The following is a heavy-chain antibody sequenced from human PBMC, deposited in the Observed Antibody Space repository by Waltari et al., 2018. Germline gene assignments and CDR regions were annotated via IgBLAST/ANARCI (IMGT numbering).Heavy chain of an antibody. D-gene: IGHD2-21*01. CDR1: GYTLTELS. CDR2: FDPEDGET. CDR3: ATGVIATSQVPYGMDV. V-gene: IGHV1-24*01. J-gene: IGHJ6*02. Sequence: QVQLVQSGAEVKKPGASVKVSCKVSGYTLTELSMHWVRPAPGKGLEWMGGFDPEDGETIYAQKFQGRVTMTEDTSTDTAYMELSSLRSEDTAVYYCATGVIATSQVPYGMDVWGQGTTVTVSS.